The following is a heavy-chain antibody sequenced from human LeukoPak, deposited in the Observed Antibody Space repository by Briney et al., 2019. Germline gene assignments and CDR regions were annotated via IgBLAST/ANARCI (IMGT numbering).Heavy chain of an antibody. Sequence: GGSLRLSCAASGFTFSSYGMSWVRQAPGKGLEWVSAISGSDVSTYYADSMKGRFTISRDNSKNTLYLQMNSLRAEDTAVYYCAKYSHDSSGSYDYWGQGTLVTVSS. CDR3: AKYSHDSSGSYDY. CDR2: ISGSDVST. D-gene: IGHD3-22*01. J-gene: IGHJ4*02. V-gene: IGHV3-23*01. CDR1: GFTFSSYG.